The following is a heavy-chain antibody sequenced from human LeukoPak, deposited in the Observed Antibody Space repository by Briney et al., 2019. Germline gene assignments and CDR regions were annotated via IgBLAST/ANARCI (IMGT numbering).Heavy chain of an antibody. V-gene: IGHV1-8*02. Sequence: ASVKVSCKTSGYRFITFGINWVRQATGQGLEWMGWMNPNSGNTGYAQKFQGRVIMTRNTSISTAYMELSSLRSEDTAVYYCARGPGYCSGGSCFNSWGQGTLVTVSS. CDR1: GYRFITFG. J-gene: IGHJ5*01. CDR2: MNPNSGNT. D-gene: IGHD2-15*01. CDR3: ARGPGYCSGGSCFNS.